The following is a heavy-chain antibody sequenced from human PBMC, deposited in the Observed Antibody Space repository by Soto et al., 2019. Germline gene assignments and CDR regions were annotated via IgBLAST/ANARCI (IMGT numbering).Heavy chain of an antibody. Sequence: QVQLVQSGAEVKKPGSSMKVSCKASGGTFSSYAISWVRQAPGQGLEWMGGIIPIFGTANYAQKFQGRVTITADKSTSTAYMELSSLRSEDTAVYYCARENSGYSSGWTAFDYWGQGTLVTVSS. CDR3: ARENSGYSSGWTAFDY. CDR2: IIPIFGTA. V-gene: IGHV1-69*06. D-gene: IGHD6-19*01. CDR1: GGTFSSYA. J-gene: IGHJ4*02.